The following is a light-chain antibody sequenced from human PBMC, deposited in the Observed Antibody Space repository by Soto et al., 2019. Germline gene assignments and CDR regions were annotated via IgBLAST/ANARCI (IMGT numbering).Light chain of an antibody. J-gene: IGLJ1*01. CDR2: GNS. Sequence: QSVLTQPPSVSGAPGQRVTISCTGSSSNIGAGYDVHWYQQFPGTAPKVLIFGNSNRPSGVPDRFSGSKSGTSASLAITGLQAEDEADYYCQCYDSTLREVFGTGTKVTVL. CDR1: SSNIGAGYD. CDR3: QCYDSTLREV. V-gene: IGLV1-40*01.